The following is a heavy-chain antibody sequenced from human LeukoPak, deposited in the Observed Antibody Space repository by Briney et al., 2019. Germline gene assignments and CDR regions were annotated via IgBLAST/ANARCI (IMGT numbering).Heavy chain of an antibody. CDR1: GFTFSNYT. CDR3: ARGGQGYDLNWFDP. D-gene: IGHD3-3*01. V-gene: IGHV3-30-3*01. J-gene: IGHJ5*02. Sequence: GGSLRLSCAASGFTFSNYTIHWGRQAPGKGLEWVTIISYDGSNKYYADSVKGRFTISRDNSKNTLYLQMNSLRAEDTAVYYCARGGQGYDLNWFDPWGQGTLVTVSS. CDR2: ISYDGSNK.